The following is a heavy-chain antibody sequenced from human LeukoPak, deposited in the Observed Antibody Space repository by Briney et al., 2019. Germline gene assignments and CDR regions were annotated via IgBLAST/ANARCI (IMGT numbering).Heavy chain of an antibody. V-gene: IGHV4-39*07. CDR2: VYYSGTT. CDR3: ARGTLYSGWSYYFDY. J-gene: IGHJ4*02. D-gene: IGHD6-19*01. CDR1: GGSISLSYYY. Sequence: PSETLSLTCSVSGGSISLSYYYWGWIRQPPGKALEWIGSVYYSGTTSYNPTLKSRVTISVDMSKNHFSLRLSSVTAADTAMYYCARGTLYSGWSYYFDYWGQGSQVTVSS.